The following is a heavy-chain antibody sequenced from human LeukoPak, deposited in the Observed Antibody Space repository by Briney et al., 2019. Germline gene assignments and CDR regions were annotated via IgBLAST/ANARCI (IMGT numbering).Heavy chain of an antibody. CDR2: IYYSGST. D-gene: IGHD4-23*01. V-gene: IGHV4-39*07. CDR1: DGSISSSSYY. Sequence: SETLSLTCTVSDGSISSSSYYWGWIRQPPGKGLEWIGSIYYSGSTYYNPSLKSRVTISVDTSKNQFSLKLSSVTAADTAVYYCAREPDGGNHPFDYWGQGTLVTVSS. J-gene: IGHJ4*02. CDR3: AREPDGGNHPFDY.